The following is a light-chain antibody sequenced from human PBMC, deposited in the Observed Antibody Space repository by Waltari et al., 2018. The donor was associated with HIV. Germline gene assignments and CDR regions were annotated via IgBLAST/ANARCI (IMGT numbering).Light chain of an antibody. CDR1: DRDIAIYNS. J-gene: IGLJ2*01. CDR3: SSYARGGSLL. CDR2: HAN. Sequence: QSALTQPASVSGSPGQSITISCIGTDRDIAIYNSISWYHHPPDGDPRLLIFHANSRPAGIPVRFSGSKSGKTASLTISGLQADDECVYYCSSYARGGSLLFGGGTTVTVL. V-gene: IGLV2-14*01.